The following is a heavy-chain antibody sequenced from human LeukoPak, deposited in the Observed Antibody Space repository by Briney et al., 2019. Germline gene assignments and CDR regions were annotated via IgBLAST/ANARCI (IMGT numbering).Heavy chain of an antibody. Sequence: SGTLSLSCAVSGVSISTYYMSWVRQPPGEGLEWVWRIYNSGSTSYNPSPKSRDSTSVYTWQDPFSLKLSSVSAADTGVCYCAGCPYYYDSSGRYNWYDPWGQGTGVTVSA. D-gene: IGHD3-22*01. CDR1: GVSISTYY. J-gene: IGHJ5*02. V-gene: IGHV4-4*07. CDR2: IYNSGST. CDR3: AGCPYYYDSSGRYNWYDP.